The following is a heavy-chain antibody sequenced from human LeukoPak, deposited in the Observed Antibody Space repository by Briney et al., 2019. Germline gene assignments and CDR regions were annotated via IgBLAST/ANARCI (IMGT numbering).Heavy chain of an antibody. J-gene: IGHJ4*02. D-gene: IGHD3-10*01. CDR1: GFTFSSYA. CDR3: AKYYAARSRSFDF. Sequence: PGGSLRLSCAASGFTFSSYAMTWVRRSPGKGLEWVSVIGSGGDTYYSDSVQGRFTISRDNSKNTLYLQMNSLRADDTAVYYCAKYYAARSRSFDFWGQGTLVTVSS. CDR2: IGSGGDT. V-gene: IGHV3-23*01.